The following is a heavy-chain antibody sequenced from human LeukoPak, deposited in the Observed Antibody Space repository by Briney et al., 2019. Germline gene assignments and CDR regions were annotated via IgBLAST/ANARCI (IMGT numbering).Heavy chain of an antibody. V-gene: IGHV4-39*01. CDR3: ARSGWFAPHDY. J-gene: IGHJ4*02. CDR2: IYYSGSA. D-gene: IGHD6-19*01. CDR1: GGSISSSSHY. Sequence: SETLSLTCTVSGGSISSSSHYWAWIRQPPGKGLEWIGNIYYSGSAYYNPSHKRRVTISVDTHKNQFSLKLSSVTATDTAVYYCARSGWFAPHDYWGQGSLVTVSS.